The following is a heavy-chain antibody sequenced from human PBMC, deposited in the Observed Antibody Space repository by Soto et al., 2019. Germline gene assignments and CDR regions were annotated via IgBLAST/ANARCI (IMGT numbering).Heavy chain of an antibody. CDR3: AKSVGGTNYYYGMDV. CDR1: GFTFSLYA. J-gene: IGHJ6*02. D-gene: IGHD2-15*01. V-gene: IGHV3-23*01. CDR2: ISGSGGST. Sequence: EVQLLESGGGLVQPGGSLRLSCAASGFTFSLYAMSWVRQAPGKGLERVSVISGSGGSTYYADSVKGRFTVSRDNSKNTLYLQMNSLGVEDTAVYYCAKSVGGTNYYYGMDVWGRGTTVTVSS.